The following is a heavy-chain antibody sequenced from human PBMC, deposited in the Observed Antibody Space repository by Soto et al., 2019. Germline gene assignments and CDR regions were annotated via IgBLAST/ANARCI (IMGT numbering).Heavy chain of an antibody. V-gene: IGHV4-39*01. J-gene: IGHJ4*02. CDR2: IYYSGST. CDR1: GGSISSSSYY. CDR3: ARSSVAVAGFDY. D-gene: IGHD6-19*01. Sequence: QLQLQESGPGLVKPSETLSLTCTVSGGSISSSSYYWGCIRQPPGKGLEWIGSIYYSGSTYYNPSLKSRVTISVDTSKNQFSLKLSSVTAADTAVYYCARSSVAVAGFDYWGQGTLVTVSS.